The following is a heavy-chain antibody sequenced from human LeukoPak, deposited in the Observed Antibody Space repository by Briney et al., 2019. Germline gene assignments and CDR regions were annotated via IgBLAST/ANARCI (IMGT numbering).Heavy chain of an antibody. CDR2: INSDGSWT. Sequence: GGSLRLSCAASGNYWMHWVSQAPGKGLVWVSHINSDGSWTSYADSVKGRFTISKDNAKNTVYLQMNSLRAEDTAVYYCVSFYETYWGRGTLVTVSS. D-gene: IGHD2/OR15-2a*01. J-gene: IGHJ4*02. CDR3: VSFYETY. CDR1: GNYW. V-gene: IGHV3-74*01.